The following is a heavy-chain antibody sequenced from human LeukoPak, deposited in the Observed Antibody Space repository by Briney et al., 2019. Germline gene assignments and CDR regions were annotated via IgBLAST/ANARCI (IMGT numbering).Heavy chain of an antibody. V-gene: IGHV3-30*02. CDR2: IWFDGSNK. J-gene: IGHJ4*02. Sequence: GGSLRLSCAASGFIFSNDAMHWVRQAPGKGLEWVAFIWFDGSNKHYADSVKGRFTISRDNSEDTLYLQMNSLRAEDTAVYYCTTGIRGDCGQGTLVTVSS. CDR3: TTGIRGD. CDR1: GFIFSNDA.